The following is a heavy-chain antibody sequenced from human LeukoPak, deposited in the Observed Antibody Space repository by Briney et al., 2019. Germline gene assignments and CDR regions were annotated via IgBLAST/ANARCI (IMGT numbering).Heavy chain of an antibody. Sequence: GSVKVSCKASGYTFTSYGISWVRQAPGQGLEWMGWIGAYNGNTNYAQKLQGRVTMTTDTSTSTAYMELRSLRSDDTAVYYCARVGTYYYDSSGRFDYWGQGTLVTVSS. V-gene: IGHV1-18*01. CDR2: IGAYNGNT. CDR3: ARVGTYYYDSSGRFDY. CDR1: GYTFTSYG. D-gene: IGHD3-22*01. J-gene: IGHJ4*02.